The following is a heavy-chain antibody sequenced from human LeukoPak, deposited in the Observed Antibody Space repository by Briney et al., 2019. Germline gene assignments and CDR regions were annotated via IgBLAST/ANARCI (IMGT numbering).Heavy chain of an antibody. CDR3: ARGRGGCSGGSCPSRYYHYYYMDV. Sequence: ASVKVSCKASGYTYTSYDINWVPQATGQGLECRGWMNPNSGNTGCAQKFECIATMTRNTSIRTAYMELSSLRSEDTAVYYCARGRGGCSGGSCPSRYYHYYYMDVWGKGTTVTVSS. CDR2: MNPNSGNT. J-gene: IGHJ6*03. CDR1: GYTYTSYD. V-gene: IGHV1-8*01. D-gene: IGHD2-15*01.